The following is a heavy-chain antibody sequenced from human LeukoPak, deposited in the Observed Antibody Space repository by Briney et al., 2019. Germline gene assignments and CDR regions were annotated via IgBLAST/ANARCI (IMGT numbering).Heavy chain of an antibody. V-gene: IGHV1-8*03. Sequence: ASVKVSCKASGYTFTNYDVNWVRQATGQGLEWMGWMNPKSNNRGYAQKFQGRVTITTDASISTVYMELSSLRSDDTAVYYCARAYYYGSGMDFDYWGQGTLVTVSS. CDR3: ARAYYYGSGMDFDY. CDR1: GYTFTNYD. J-gene: IGHJ4*02. CDR2: MNPKSNNR. D-gene: IGHD3-10*01.